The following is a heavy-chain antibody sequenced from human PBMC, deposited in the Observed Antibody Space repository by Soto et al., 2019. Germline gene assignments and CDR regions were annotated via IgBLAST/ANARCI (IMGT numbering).Heavy chain of an antibody. V-gene: IGHV1-69*01. D-gene: IGHD2-2*01. CDR1: GGTFSSYA. Sequence: QVQLVQSGAEVKKPGSSVKVSCKASGGTFSSYAISWVRQAPGQGLEWMGGIIPIFGTANYAQKFQGRVTITADESTSTAYMELSSLRSEDTAVYYCARGGFGGYCSSTSCYSDYWGQGTLVTVSS. CDR3: ARGGFGGYCSSTSCYSDY. J-gene: IGHJ4*02. CDR2: IIPIFGTA.